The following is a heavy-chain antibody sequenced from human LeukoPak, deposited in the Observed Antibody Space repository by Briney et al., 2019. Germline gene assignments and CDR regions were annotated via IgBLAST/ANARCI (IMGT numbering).Heavy chain of an antibody. CDR3: ASEISDSSGDYYIDV. D-gene: IGHD6-25*01. Sequence: PGGSVTLSSAAYGFTVSSKYMSWVRQAPGKGLEWVSVIYSGGSTYYADSVKGRFTISRDNSKNTLYLQMNSLRAEDTAVYYCASEISDSSGDYYIDVWGKGTTVTVSS. J-gene: IGHJ6*03. CDR1: GFTVSSKY. CDR2: IYSGGST. V-gene: IGHV3-66*02.